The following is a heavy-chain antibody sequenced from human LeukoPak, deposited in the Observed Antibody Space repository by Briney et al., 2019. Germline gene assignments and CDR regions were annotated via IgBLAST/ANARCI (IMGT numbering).Heavy chain of an antibody. V-gene: IGHV3-30-3*01. CDR2: ISYDGSNK. J-gene: IGHJ4*02. D-gene: IGHD1-26*01. CDR1: GFAFSSYA. Sequence: GGSLRLSCAASGFAFSSYAMHWVRQAPGKGLEWVAVISYDGSNKYYADSVKGRFTISRDNSKNTLYLQMNSLRAEDTAVYYCARDWGRIVGAPGGYWGQETLVTVSS. CDR3: ARDWGRIVGAPGGY.